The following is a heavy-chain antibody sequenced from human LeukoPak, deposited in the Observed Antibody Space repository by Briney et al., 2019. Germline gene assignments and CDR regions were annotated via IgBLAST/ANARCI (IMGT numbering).Heavy chain of an antibody. CDR2: INHSGST. CDR1: GGSFSGYY. CDR3: ARAVDWDAFDI. D-gene: IGHD2-21*01. Sequence: PSETLSLTCAVYGGSFSGYYWSWIRQPPGKGLEWTGEINHSGSTNYNPSLKSRVTISVDTSKNQFSLKLSSVTAADTAVYYCARAVDWDAFDIWGQGTMVTVSS. V-gene: IGHV4-34*01. J-gene: IGHJ3*02.